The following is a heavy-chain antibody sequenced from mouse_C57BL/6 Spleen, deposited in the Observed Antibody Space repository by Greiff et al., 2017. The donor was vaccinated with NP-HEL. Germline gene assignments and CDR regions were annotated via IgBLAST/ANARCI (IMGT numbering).Heavy chain of an antibody. CDR1: GFTFSSYA. D-gene: IGHD1-1*01. J-gene: IGHJ2*01. Sequence: EVKLMESGGGLVKPGGSLKLSCAASGFTFSSYAMSWVRQTPEKRLEWVATISDGGSYTYYPDNVKGRFTISRDNAKNNLYLQMSHLKSEDTAMYYCARGPYYGSSYGGFDYWGQGTTLTVSS. V-gene: IGHV5-4*03. CDR3: ARGPYYGSSYGGFDY. CDR2: ISDGGSYT.